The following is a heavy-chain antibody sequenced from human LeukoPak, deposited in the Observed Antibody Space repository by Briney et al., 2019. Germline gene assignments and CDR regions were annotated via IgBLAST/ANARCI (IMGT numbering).Heavy chain of an antibody. V-gene: IGHV3-21*01. CDR3: ARAWYYYDSSGAFQH. CDR2: ISSSSSYI. CDR1: GFTFSSYS. J-gene: IGHJ1*01. Sequence: GGSLRLSCAASGFTFSSYSMNWVRQAPGKGLEWVSSISSSSSYIYYADSVKGRFTISRDNAKNSLYLQTNSLRAEDTAVYYCARAWYYYDSSGAFQHWGQGTLVTVSS. D-gene: IGHD3-22*01.